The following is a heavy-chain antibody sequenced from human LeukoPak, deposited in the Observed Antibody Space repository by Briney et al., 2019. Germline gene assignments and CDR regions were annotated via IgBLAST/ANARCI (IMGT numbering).Heavy chain of an antibody. CDR1: GGSISSYY. J-gene: IGHJ3*02. V-gene: IGHV4-59*01. D-gene: IGHD2-21*02. CDR2: IYYSGST. Sequence: SETLSLTCTVSGGSISSYYWSWIRQPPGKGLEWIGYIYYSGSTNYNPSLKSRVTISVDTSKNQFSLKLRSVPAANTAVYYCAGREVVTAIRDAFDIWGQGTMVTVSS. CDR3: AGREVVTAIRDAFDI.